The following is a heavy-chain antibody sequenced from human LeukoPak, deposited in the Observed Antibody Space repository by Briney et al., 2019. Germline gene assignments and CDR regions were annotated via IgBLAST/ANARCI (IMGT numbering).Heavy chain of an antibody. Sequence: SETLSLTCAVYGGSFSGYYWSWIRQPAGKGLERIGEINHSGSTNYNPSLKSRVTISVDTSKNQFSLKLSSVTAADTAVYYCARGDYVWGSYRYPSPFDYWGQGTLITVSS. J-gene: IGHJ4*02. D-gene: IGHD3-16*02. V-gene: IGHV4-34*01. CDR3: ARGDYVWGSYRYPSPFDY. CDR1: GGSFSGYY. CDR2: INHSGST.